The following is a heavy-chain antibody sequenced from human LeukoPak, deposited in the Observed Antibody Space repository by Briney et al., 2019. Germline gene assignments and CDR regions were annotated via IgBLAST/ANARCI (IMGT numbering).Heavy chain of an antibody. D-gene: IGHD2-21*02. J-gene: IGHJ5*02. Sequence: VASVKVSCKASGYTFTSYGISWVRQAPGQGLEWMGWISAYNGNTNYAQKLRGRVTMTTDTSTSTAYMELRSLRSDDMAVYYCARGEVVTAIPRWFDPWGQGTLVTVSS. CDR1: GYTFTSYG. CDR2: ISAYNGNT. CDR3: ARGEVVTAIPRWFDP. V-gene: IGHV1-18*03.